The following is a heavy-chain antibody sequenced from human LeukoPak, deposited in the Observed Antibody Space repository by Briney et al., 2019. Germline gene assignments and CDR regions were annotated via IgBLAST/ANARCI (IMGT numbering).Heavy chain of an antibody. CDR3: ARSPYSYGYLPDY. D-gene: IGHD5-18*01. J-gene: IGHJ4*02. Sequence: GGSLRLSCAASGFTFSSYWMSWVRQAPGKGLEWVANIKQDGSEKYYVDSVKGRFTISRDNAKNSLYLQMNSLRAEDTALYYCARSPYSYGYLPDYWGQGTLVTVSS. CDR1: GFTFSSYW. V-gene: IGHV3-7*03. CDR2: IKQDGSEK.